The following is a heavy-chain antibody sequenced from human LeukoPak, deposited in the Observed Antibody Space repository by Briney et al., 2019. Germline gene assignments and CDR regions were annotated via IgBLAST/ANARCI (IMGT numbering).Heavy chain of an antibody. CDR1: GGSISSGSYY. J-gene: IGHJ5*02. D-gene: IGHD3-22*01. V-gene: IGHV4-61*02. CDR3: ARDIGRRHYYDSSGPPTFDP. CDR2: IYTSGST. Sequence: PSETLSLTCIVSGGSISSGSYYWSWIRQPAGKGLEWIGRIYTSGSTNYNPSLKSRVTISVDTSKNQFSLKLSSATAADTAVYYCARDIGRRHYYDSSGPPTFDPWGQGTLVTVSS.